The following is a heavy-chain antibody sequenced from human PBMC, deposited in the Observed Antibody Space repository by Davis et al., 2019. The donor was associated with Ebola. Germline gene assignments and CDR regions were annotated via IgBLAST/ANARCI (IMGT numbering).Heavy chain of an antibody. CDR3: ARAPNYDVLTGTSSYYFDY. CDR2: ISGFNTNT. V-gene: IGHV1-18*04. J-gene: IGHJ4*02. CDR1: GYTFTSYG. D-gene: IGHD3-9*01. Sequence: ASVKVSCKSSGYTFTSYGLVWVXQAPGLGLEWMGWISGFNTNTNFAQKFQGRVTVSKDTSTNTAYMDLRSLTSDDTAIYYCARAPNYDVLTGTSSYYFDYWGQGTLVTVSS.